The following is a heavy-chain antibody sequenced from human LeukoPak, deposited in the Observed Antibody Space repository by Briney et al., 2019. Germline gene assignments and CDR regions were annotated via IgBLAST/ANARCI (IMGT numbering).Heavy chain of an antibody. CDR3: ARDLVTVTKGFDI. D-gene: IGHD4-17*01. CDR2: ISYIGST. CDR1: ADSFSSHY. Sequence: SETLSLTCAVSADSFSSHYWTWIRPPPGKGLEWIGYISYIGSTNYNPSIKSRVTISIDTSKNQFSLKLTSVTAADTAVYYCARDLVTVTKGFDIWGQGTMVSVSS. J-gene: IGHJ3*02. V-gene: IGHV4-59*11.